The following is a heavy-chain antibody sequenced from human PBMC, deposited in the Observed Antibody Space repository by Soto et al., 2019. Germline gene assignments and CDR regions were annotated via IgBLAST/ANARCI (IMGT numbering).Heavy chain of an antibody. D-gene: IGHD3-3*01. V-gene: IGHV1-46*01. Sequence: GASVKVSCKASGYTFTSYYMHWVRQAPGQGLEWMGIINPSGGSTSYAQKFQGRVTMTRDTSTSTVYMELSSLRSEDTAVYYCARDLSRITIFGVVADYYYGMDVWGQGTKVTVSS. CDR1: GYTFTSYY. CDR3: ARDLSRITIFGVVADYYYGMDV. CDR2: INPSGGST. J-gene: IGHJ6*02.